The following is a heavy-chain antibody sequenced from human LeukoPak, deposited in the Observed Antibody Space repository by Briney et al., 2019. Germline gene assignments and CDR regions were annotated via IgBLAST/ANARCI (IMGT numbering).Heavy chain of an antibody. CDR1: GYTFTSYG. D-gene: IGHD2-2*01. CDR2: IIPIFGTA. CDR3: ARARMGYETIDY. J-gene: IGHJ4*02. V-gene: IGHV1-69*13. Sequence: GASVKVSCKASGYTFTSYGISWVRQAPGQGLEWMGGIIPIFGTANYAQKFQGRVTITADESTSTAYMELSSLRSEDTAVYYCARARMGYETIDYWGQGTLVTVSS.